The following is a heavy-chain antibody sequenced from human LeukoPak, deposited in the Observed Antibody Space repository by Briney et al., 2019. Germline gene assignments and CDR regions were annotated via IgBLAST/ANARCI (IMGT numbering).Heavy chain of an antibody. CDR3: ARDRGGIVVVVAVYDAFDI. CDR2: ISAYNGNT. V-gene: IGHV1-18*04. J-gene: IGHJ3*02. CDR1: GYTFTSYG. Sequence: ASVKDSCKASGYTFTSYGISWVRQAPGQGLEWMGWISAYNGNTNYAQKLQGRVTMTTDTSTSTAYMELRSLRSDDTAVYYCARDRGGIVVVVAVYDAFDIWGQGTMVTVSS. D-gene: IGHD2-15*01.